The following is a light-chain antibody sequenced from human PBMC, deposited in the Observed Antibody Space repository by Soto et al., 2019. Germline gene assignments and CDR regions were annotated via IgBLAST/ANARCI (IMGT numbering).Light chain of an antibody. Sequence: DIQMTQFPSTLSASVGDTVTITCRASQSVDTWLAWYQQKPGKAPSLLIYKASNVQSGVPSRFTGSGSGTDFPLTIRSLQLDDFAIYYGQQYTIFPRTFGQGPRVDIK. CDR3: QQYTIFPRT. J-gene: IGKJ1*01. CDR2: KAS. CDR1: QSVDTW. V-gene: IGKV1-5*03.